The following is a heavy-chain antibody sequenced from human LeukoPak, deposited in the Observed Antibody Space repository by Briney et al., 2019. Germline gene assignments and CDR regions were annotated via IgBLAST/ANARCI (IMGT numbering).Heavy chain of an antibody. CDR3: ARDRLGYCSSTSCPLGVY. V-gene: IGHV1-2*06. J-gene: IGHJ4*02. CDR2: INPNSSGT. Sequence: ASVKVSCKASGYTFTGYYMHWVRQAPGQGLEWMGRINPNSSGTNYAQKFQGRVTMTTDTSISTAYMELRSLRSDDTAVYYCARDRLGYCSSTSCPLGVYWGQGTLVTVSS. D-gene: IGHD2-2*01. CDR1: GYTFTGYY.